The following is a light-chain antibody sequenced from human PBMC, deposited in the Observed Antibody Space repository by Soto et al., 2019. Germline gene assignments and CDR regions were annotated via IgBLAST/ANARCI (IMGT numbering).Light chain of an antibody. CDR1: QSVSSG. CDR2: DAS. Sequence: EIVMTQSPATLSVSPGERATLSCRASQSVSSGLAWYQQNPGQAPRLLIYDASTRATGIPARFSGSGSGTEFTLTISSLEPEDFAVYYCQQRSNWPPWTFGQGTKV. J-gene: IGKJ1*01. CDR3: QQRSNWPPWT. V-gene: IGKV3-11*01.